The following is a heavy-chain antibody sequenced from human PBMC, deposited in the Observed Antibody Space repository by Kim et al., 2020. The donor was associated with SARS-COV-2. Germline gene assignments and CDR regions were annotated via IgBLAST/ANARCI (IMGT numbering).Heavy chain of an antibody. CDR3: ARERKWGDSGSYYH. D-gene: IGHD1-26*01. Sequence: GGSLRLSCAASGFTFSSYSMNWVRQAPGKGLEWVSSISSSSSYIYYADSVKGRFTISRDNAKNSLYLQMNSLRAEDTAVYYCARERKWGDSGSYYHWGQGTLVTVSS. J-gene: IGHJ4*02. CDR1: GFTFSSYS. CDR2: ISSSSSYI. V-gene: IGHV3-21*01.